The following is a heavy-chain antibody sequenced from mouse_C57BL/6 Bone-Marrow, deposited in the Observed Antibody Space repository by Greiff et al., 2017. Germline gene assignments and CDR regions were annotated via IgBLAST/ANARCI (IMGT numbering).Heavy chain of an antibody. CDR2: INPSSGYT. V-gene: IGHV1-4*01. J-gene: IGHJ2*01. Sequence: LQQSGAELARPGASVKMSCKASGYTFTSYTMHWVKQRPGPGLEWIGYINPSSGYTKYNQKFKDKATLTADKSSSTAYMQLSSLTSEDSAVYYCARVYYGNYDYWGQGTTLTVSS. D-gene: IGHD2-1*01. CDR1: GYTFTSYT. CDR3: ARVYYGNYDY.